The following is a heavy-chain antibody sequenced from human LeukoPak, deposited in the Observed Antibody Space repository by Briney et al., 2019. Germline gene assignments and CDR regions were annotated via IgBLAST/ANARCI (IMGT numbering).Heavy chain of an antibody. CDR1: GGSFSGYY. CDR2: INHSGST. CDR3: ARDGIPYMDV. D-gene: IGHD5-24*01. Sequence: SETLSLTCAVYGGSFSGYYWSWIRQPPGKGLEWIGEINHSGSTNYNPSLKSRVTISVDTSKNHFSLKLRSVTAADTAVYYCARDGIPYMDVWGKGTTVTVSS. J-gene: IGHJ6*03. V-gene: IGHV4-34*01.